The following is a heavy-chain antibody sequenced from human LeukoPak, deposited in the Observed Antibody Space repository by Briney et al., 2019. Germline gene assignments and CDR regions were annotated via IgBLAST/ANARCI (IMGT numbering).Heavy chain of an antibody. CDR2: ISSSSYI. CDR3: ASLVGATTDNWFDP. D-gene: IGHD1-26*01. Sequence: GGSLRLSCAASGFTFSSYSMNWVRQAPGKGLEWVSSISSSSYIYYADSVKGRFTISRDNAKNSLYLQMNSLRAEDTAVYYCASLVGATTDNWFDPWGQGTLVTVSS. J-gene: IGHJ5*02. CDR1: GFTFSSYS. V-gene: IGHV3-21*01.